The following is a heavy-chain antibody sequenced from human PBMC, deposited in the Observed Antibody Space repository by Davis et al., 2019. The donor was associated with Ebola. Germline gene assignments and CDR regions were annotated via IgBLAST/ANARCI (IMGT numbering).Heavy chain of an antibody. CDR1: GFPFRSYA. CDR3: AKVVVAVAGSIDY. Sequence: GESLKISCAASGFPFRSYAMSWVRQAPGKGLEWVSAISGSGGSTYYADSVKGRFTISRDNSKNTLYLQMNSLRAEDTAVYYCAKVVVAVAGSIDYWGQGTLVTVSS. CDR2: ISGSGGST. D-gene: IGHD6-19*01. J-gene: IGHJ4*02. V-gene: IGHV3-23*01.